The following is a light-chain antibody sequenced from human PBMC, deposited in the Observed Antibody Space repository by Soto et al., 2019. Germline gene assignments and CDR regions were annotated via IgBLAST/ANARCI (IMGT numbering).Light chain of an antibody. J-gene: IGKJ2*01. CDR2: DAS. CDR1: QGINNY. V-gene: IGKV1-33*01. Sequence: DVQMTQSPSSLSASVGDRVTITCQASQGINNYLIWYQQKTGKAPNLLIYDASSLQTGVPSRFSGAASGTHFTFAISSLHPEDVATYYCQQYDNLPPSCGRGTKLEFK. CDR3: QQYDNLPPS.